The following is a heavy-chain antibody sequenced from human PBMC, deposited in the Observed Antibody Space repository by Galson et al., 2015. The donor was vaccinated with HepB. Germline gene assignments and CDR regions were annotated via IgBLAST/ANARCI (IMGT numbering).Heavy chain of an antibody. CDR1: GFTFSGYW. CDR2: MNQDGSEK. Sequence: SLRLSCAASGFTFSGYWMTWVRQSPGEGLEWVASMNQDGSEKYYVDSVKGRFTMSRDNAKNSLYLQINSLRAEDTAVYYCARGGSSSSYFWRYWGQGTLVTVSS. V-gene: IGHV3-7*03. D-gene: IGHD6-13*01. CDR3: ARGGSSSSYFWRY. J-gene: IGHJ4*02.